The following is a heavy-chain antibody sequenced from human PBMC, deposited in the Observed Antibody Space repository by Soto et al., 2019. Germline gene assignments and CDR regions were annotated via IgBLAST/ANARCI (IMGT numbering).Heavy chain of an antibody. V-gene: IGHV1-18*01. J-gene: IGHJ4*02. D-gene: IGHD6-25*01. CDR2: ISPYSGNT. CDR3: ARDWSYPSGGIDY. CDR1: GYSFTNYG. Sequence: QVQLVQSGPEVKKPGASVKVSCKASGYSFTNYGISWVRQAPGQGLECMGWISPYSGNTNSAQKFRRRVTLTTDTSSSTAYMELRSLTSDGTAVYYCARDWSYPSGGIDYWGQGTLVTVSS.